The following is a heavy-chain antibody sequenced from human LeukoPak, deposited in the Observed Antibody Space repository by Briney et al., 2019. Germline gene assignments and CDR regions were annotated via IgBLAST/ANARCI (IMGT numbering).Heavy chain of an antibody. V-gene: IGHV4-59*08. CDR3: ARLSGNSPYYWYFDL. D-gene: IGHD4-23*01. Sequence: SETLSLTCTVSGVSISSYYWSWLRQPPGKGLEWIGYIYYSGSNKYNPSLNSRVTISVDTSKNQFSLKLSSVTAADTAVYYCARLSGNSPYYWYFDLGGRGTLATVSP. J-gene: IGHJ2*01. CDR1: GVSISSYY. CDR2: IYYSGSN.